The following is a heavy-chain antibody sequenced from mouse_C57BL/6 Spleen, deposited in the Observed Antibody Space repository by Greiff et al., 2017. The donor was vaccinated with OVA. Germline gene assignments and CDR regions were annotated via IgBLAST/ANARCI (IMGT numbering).Heavy chain of an antibody. D-gene: IGHD2-3*01. CDR2: IRNKANNHAT. J-gene: IGHJ4*01. V-gene: IGHV6-6*01. CDR1: GFTFSDAW. CDR3: TRLYDGYYDYAMDY. Sequence: EVQLQQSGGGLVQPGGSMKLSCAASGFTFSDAWMDWVRQSPEKGLEWVAEIRNKANNHATYYAESVKGRFTISRDDSKSSVYLQMNSLRAEDTGIYYCTRLYDGYYDYAMDYWGQGTSVTVSS.